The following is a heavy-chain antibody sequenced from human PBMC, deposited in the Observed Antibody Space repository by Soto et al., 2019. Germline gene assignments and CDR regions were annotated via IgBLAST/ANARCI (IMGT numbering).Heavy chain of an antibody. Sequence: EVQLLESGGGLVQPGGSLRLSCAASGFTFSSYAMSWVRQAPGKGLEWVSAISGSGGSTYYADSVKGRFTTSRDNSKNTLYLQMNSLRAEDTAVYYCAKDNMITFGGAPWDYFDYWGQGTLVTVSS. J-gene: IGHJ4*02. CDR2: ISGSGGST. CDR1: GFTFSSYA. V-gene: IGHV3-23*01. CDR3: AKDNMITFGGAPWDYFDY. D-gene: IGHD3-16*01.